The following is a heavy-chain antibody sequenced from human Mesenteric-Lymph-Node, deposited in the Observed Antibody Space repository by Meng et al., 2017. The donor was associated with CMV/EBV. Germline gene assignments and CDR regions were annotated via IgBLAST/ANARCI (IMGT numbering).Heavy chain of an antibody. V-gene: IGHV3-7*01. J-gene: IGHJ6*02. Sequence: GESLKISCAASGFTFSSYWMHWVRQAPGKGLEWVANIKQDGSEKYYVDSVKGRFTISRDNAKNSLYLQMNSLRAEDTAVYYCAREITIHYGMDVWGQGTTVTVSS. CDR2: IKQDGSEK. CDR3: AREITIHYGMDV. CDR1: GFTFSSYW. D-gene: IGHD3-3*01.